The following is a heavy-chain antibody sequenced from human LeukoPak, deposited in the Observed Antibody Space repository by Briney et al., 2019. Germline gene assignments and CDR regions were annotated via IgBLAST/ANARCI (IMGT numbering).Heavy chain of an antibody. CDR3: ARAIAAAGVGRPSYFDY. J-gene: IGHJ4*02. D-gene: IGHD6-13*01. Sequence: SETLSLTCTVSGGSISSYYWSWIRQPAGKGLEWIGRIYTSGSTNYNPSLKSRVTISVDTSKNQFSLKLSSVTAADTALYYCARAIAAAGVGRPSYFDYWGQGTLVTVSS. CDR2: IYTSGST. V-gene: IGHV4-4*07. CDR1: GGSISSYY.